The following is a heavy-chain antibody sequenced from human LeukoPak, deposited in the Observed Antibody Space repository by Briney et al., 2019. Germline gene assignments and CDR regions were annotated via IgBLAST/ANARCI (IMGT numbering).Heavy chain of an antibody. V-gene: IGHV1-2*02. Sequence: ASVKVSCKASGYTFTGYYMHWVRQAPGQGLEWMGWINPNSGGTNYAQKFQGRVTMTRDMSISTAYMELSRLRSDDTAVYYCASYRGATNAFDIWGQGTMVTVSS. CDR2: INPNSGGT. CDR3: ASYRGATNAFDI. J-gene: IGHJ3*02. CDR1: GYTFTGYY. D-gene: IGHD1-26*01.